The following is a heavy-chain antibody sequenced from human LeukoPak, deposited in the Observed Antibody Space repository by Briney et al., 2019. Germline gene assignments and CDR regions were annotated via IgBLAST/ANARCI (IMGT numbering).Heavy chain of an antibody. J-gene: IGHJ4*02. V-gene: IGHV3-7*04. D-gene: IGHD5-24*01. CDR3: ARETEMANLDY. CDR1: GFTFSSYW. Sequence: GGSLRLSRTASGFTFSSYWMNWVRQARGKGLEWVANIKQDGSEKYYVDSVKGRFTISRDNAKKSLYLQMNSLRAEDTAVYYCARETEMANLDYWGQGTLVTVSS. CDR2: IKQDGSEK.